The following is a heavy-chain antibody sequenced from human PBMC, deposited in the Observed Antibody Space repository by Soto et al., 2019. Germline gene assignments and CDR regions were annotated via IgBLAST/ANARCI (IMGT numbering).Heavy chain of an antibody. CDR2: INPSGGST. D-gene: IGHD3-22*01. CDR3: ARGRGYYDSSGAPGPY. Sequence: ASVKVSCKASGYTFTSYYMHWVRQAPGQGLEWMGIINPSGGSTSYAQKFQGRVTMTRDTSTSTVYMELSSPRSEDTAVYYCARGRGYYDSSGAPGPYWGQGTLVTVSS. J-gene: IGHJ4*02. CDR1: GYTFTSYY. V-gene: IGHV1-46*01.